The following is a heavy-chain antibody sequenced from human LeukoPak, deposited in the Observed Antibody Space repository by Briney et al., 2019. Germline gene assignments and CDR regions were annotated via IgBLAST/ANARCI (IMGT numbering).Heavy chain of an antibody. CDR1: GLTFSSYA. V-gene: IGHV3-23*01. Sequence: GGSLRLSCAASGLTFSSYAMSWVRQAPGKGLEWVSAISGSGGSTYYADSVKGRFTISRDNSKNTLYLQMNSLRAEDTAVYYCAVHIVLMVYSYWGQGTLVTVSS. J-gene: IGHJ4*02. CDR3: AVHIVLMVYSY. D-gene: IGHD2-8*01. CDR2: ISGSGGST.